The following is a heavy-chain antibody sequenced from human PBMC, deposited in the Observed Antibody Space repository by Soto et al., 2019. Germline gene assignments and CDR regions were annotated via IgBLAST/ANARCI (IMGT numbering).Heavy chain of an antibody. CDR2: ISGGGGRT. CDR3: AKDPLDDYVWGSYRPADY. J-gene: IGHJ4*02. D-gene: IGHD3-16*02. V-gene: IGHV3-23*01. Sequence: EVQLLESGGGLVQPGGSLRLSCAASGFTFSSYAMSWVRQAPGKGLGWVSTISGGGGRTYYADSVKGRFTISRDNSKNTRYLQMNSLRAEDTAVYYCAKDPLDDYVWGSYRPADYWGQGTLVTVSS. CDR1: GFTFSSYA.